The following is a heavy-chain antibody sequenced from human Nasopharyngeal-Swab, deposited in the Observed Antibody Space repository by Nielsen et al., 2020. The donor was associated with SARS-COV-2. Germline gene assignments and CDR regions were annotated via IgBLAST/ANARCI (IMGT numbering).Heavy chain of an antibody. Sequence: GESLKISCAASGFTVSLYWMHWVRQAPGKGLEWVSRIKSDESSTAYADSVKGRFIISRNNAENTYYLRLNSLRAEDTAVYYCARHDYGENYWGQGTLVTVSS. D-gene: IGHD4-17*01. CDR3: ARHDYGENY. CDR2: IKSDESST. CDR1: GFTVSLYW. V-gene: IGHV3-74*01. J-gene: IGHJ4*02.